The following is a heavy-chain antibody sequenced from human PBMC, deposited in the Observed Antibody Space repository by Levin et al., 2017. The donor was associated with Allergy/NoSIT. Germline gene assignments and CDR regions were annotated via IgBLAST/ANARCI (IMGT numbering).Heavy chain of an antibody. CDR1: GFTFRSYG. D-gene: IGHD2/OR15-2a*01. Sequence: GGSLRLSCAASGFTFRSYGMHWVRQAPGKGLEWVALIGLDGRDKYYGDSMKGRFTISRDNYKNTLYLQMNSLRPEDTAVYYCARDGESTTLVGIGDVWGQGSLVTVSS. CDR2: IGLDGRDK. J-gene: IGHJ4*02. V-gene: IGHV3-30*03. CDR3: ARDGESTTLVGIGDV.